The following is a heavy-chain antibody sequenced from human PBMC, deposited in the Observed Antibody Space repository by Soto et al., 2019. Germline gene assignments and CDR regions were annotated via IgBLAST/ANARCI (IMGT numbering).Heavy chain of an antibody. CDR3: ARGGQASYFAY. J-gene: IGHJ4*02. Sequence: PGGSLRLSCAASGFTFSSYWMYWVRQAPGKGPVWVSGINSDGSVTSYADSVKGRFTISRDNTKNTLYLPMNTLRAEDTAVYYCARGGQASYFAYWGQGTLVTVSS. CDR1: GFTFSSYW. CDR2: INSDGSVT. D-gene: IGHD1-26*01. V-gene: IGHV3-74*01.